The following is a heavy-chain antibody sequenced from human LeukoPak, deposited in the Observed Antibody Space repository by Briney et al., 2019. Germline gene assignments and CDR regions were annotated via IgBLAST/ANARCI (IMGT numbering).Heavy chain of an antibody. J-gene: IGHJ4*02. CDR2: IWYGGSNK. D-gene: IGHD6-6*01. Sequence: GGSLRLSCAASGFTFGSYSMHWVRQAPGKGLEWVAVIWYGGSNKYYADSVKGRFTISRDNSKNTLYLQMNSLRAEDTAVYYCARDRVSGLIATRPPGYWGQGTLVTVSS. V-gene: IGHV3-33*01. CDR3: ARDRVSGLIATRPPGY. CDR1: GFTFGSYS.